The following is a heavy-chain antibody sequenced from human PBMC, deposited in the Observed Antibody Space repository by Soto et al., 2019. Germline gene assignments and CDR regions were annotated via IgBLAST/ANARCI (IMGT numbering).Heavy chain of an antibody. Sequence: EVQLGESGGTLVQPGEALRLSCAASGFTISSYWMSWVRQAPGKGLEWVANIKQDGSERYYMGSVNGRFTISRDNAKNSLYLQMSSLTVEDTAVYYCARWDNGYDFGGQGTLVTISS. CDR2: IKQDGSER. CDR3: ARWDNGYDF. D-gene: IGHD5-12*01. CDR1: GFTISSYW. V-gene: IGHV3-7*01. J-gene: IGHJ4*02.